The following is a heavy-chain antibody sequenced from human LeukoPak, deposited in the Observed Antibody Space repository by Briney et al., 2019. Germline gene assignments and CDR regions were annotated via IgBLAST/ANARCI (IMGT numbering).Heavy chain of an antibody. CDR2: IKNKTNGGTT. J-gene: IGHJ4*02. D-gene: IGHD2-2*01. V-gene: IGHV3-15*01. CDR1: GFTFSSAW. Sequence: GGSLRLSCAASGFTFSSAWMTWVRQAPGKGLEWVGHIKNKTNGGTTDYAAPVKGRFITSRDDSKNTLYLQMNSLRTEDTAVYYCARGFCGSTNCYQGPFDFWGQGTLVTVSS. CDR3: ARGFCGSTNCYQGPFDF.